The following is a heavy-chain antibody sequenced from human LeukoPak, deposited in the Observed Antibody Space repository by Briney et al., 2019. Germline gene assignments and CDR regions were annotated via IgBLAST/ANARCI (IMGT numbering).Heavy chain of an antibody. D-gene: IGHD2-21*01. CDR2: IFHADFTT. J-gene: IGHJ4*02. Sequence: GESLMISRQTSGYIYTRYWIGRVRPMPGKGLEWMGVIFHADFTTTHSPYFQGQFTISADRSISTAYLQWRGLKASDTAMYYCARLGTAVVARFFDYWGQGTLVTVSS. CDR1: GYIYTRYW. V-gene: IGHV5-51*01. CDR3: ARLGTAVVARFFDY.